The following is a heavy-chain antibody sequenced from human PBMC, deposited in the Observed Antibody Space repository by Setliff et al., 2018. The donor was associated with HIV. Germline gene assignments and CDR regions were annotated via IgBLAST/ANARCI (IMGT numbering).Heavy chain of an antibody. CDR2: ITGSSSYT. CDR3: AREATPRHSSGWVYFDY. Sequence: GGSLRLSCAASGFTFSDCSMNWVRQAPGKGLEWISYITGSSSYTNYADSVKGRFTMSRDNAKDSVYLQMNTLRVEDTAVYYCAREATPRHSSGWVYFDYWGQGMMVTVSS. V-gene: IGHV3-21*05. CDR1: GFTFSDCS. J-gene: IGHJ4*02. D-gene: IGHD6-19*01.